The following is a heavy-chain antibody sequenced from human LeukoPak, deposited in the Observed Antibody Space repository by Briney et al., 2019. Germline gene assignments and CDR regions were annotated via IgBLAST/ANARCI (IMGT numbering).Heavy chain of an antibody. CDR2: IGSSGSTI. Sequence: PGGSLRLSCAASGFTFSDYYMSWIRQAPGKGLEWVSYIGSSGSTIYYADSVKGRFTISRDNAKNSLYLQMNSLRAEDTAVYYCAKVLHSSSWYDFDYWGQGTLVTVSS. CDR3: AKVLHSSSWYDFDY. CDR1: GFTFSDYY. D-gene: IGHD6-13*01. V-gene: IGHV3-11*01. J-gene: IGHJ4*02.